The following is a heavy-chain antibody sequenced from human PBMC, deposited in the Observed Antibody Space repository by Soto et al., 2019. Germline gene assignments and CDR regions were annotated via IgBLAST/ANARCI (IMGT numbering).Heavy chain of an antibody. Sequence: EVQLVDSGGGLVQPGGSLRLSCAASGLPSSSYWIHGAGKAQGKGRGWVSRISNDGSSTNYADSVKGRFTISRDNAKNTVYLQMNSLRAEDTAVYYCARDTYYYDSSDHFSADAFDIWGQGTMVTVSS. CDR1: GLPSSSYW. V-gene: IGHV3-74*01. CDR2: ISNDGSST. CDR3: ARDTYYYDSSDHFSADAFDI. J-gene: IGHJ3*02. D-gene: IGHD3-22*01.